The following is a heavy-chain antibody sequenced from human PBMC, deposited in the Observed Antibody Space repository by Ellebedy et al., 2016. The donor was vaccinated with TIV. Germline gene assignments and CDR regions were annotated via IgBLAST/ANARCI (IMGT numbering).Heavy chain of an antibody. Sequence: AASVKVSCKVSGYTLTELSMHWVRQAPGQGLEWMGWINPNSGGTNYAQKFQGRVTMTRDTSISTAYMELSRLRSDDTAVYYCARWSRFGELQDYWGQGTLVTVSS. D-gene: IGHD3-10*01. CDR2: INPNSGGT. CDR1: GYTLTELS. J-gene: IGHJ4*02. V-gene: IGHV1-2*02. CDR3: ARWSRFGELQDY.